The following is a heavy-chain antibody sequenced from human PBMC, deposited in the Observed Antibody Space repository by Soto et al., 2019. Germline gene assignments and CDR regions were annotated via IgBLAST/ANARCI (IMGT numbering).Heavy chain of an antibody. D-gene: IGHD6-13*01. V-gene: IGHV4-59*08. Sequence: VQLQESGPGLVKPSETLSLTRTVSGGSISSYYWSWIRQPPGKGLEWIGYIYYSGSTNYNPSLKSRVTISVDTSKNQFSLKLSSVTAADTAVYYCARRYSSSFDYWGQGTLVTVSS. CDR3: ARRYSSSFDY. CDR1: GGSISSYY. J-gene: IGHJ4*02. CDR2: IYYSGST.